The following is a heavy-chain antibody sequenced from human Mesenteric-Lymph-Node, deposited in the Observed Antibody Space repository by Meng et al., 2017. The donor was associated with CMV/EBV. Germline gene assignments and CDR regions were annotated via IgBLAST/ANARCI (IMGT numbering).Heavy chain of an antibody. Sequence: GGSLRLSCVASGITVSNNYMTWVRQAPGKGLEWVSVIYRGGTSFYADSVKGRFTISRDTSNNTVFLQMNSLKPEDTAVYYCARDNILAAAERTNFFYYGMDVWGQGTTVTVSS. V-gene: IGHV3-66*02. CDR2: IYRGGTS. CDR3: ARDNILAAAERTNFFYYGMDV. D-gene: IGHD6-13*01. CDR1: GITVSNNY. J-gene: IGHJ6*02.